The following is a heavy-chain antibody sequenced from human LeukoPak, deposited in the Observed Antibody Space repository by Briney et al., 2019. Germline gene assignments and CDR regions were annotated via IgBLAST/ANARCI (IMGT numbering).Heavy chain of an antibody. CDR3: ARDSDYYYDSSGYYQYYFDY. D-gene: IGHD3-22*01. V-gene: IGHV1-18*01. CDR2: ISAYNGNT. CDR1: GYTFTSYG. Sequence: ASVKVSCKASGYTFTSYGISWVRQAPGQGLEWMGWISAYNGNTNYAQKLQGRVTITADKSTSTAYMELSSLRSEDTAVYYCARDSDYYYDSSGYYQYYFDYWGQGTLVTVSS. J-gene: IGHJ4*02.